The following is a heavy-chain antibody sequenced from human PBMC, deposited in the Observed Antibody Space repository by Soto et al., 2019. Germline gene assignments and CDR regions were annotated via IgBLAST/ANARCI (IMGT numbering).Heavy chain of an antibody. CDR1: GYPFTSYD. V-gene: IGHV1-8*01. CDR3: ARGRDAMTIFGVVTNFDN. J-gene: IGHJ4*02. D-gene: IGHD3-3*01. Sequence: ASVKVSCKASGYPFTSYDINWVRQATGQGLELMGWMNPNSGNTGYAQKFQGRVTMTRNTAISTAYMELSSLRSEDTAVYYCARGRDAMTIFGVVTNFDNWGQGTVVTVSS. CDR2: MNPNSGNT.